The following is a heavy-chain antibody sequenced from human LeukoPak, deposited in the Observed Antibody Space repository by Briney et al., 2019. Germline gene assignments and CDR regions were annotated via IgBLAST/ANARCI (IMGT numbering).Heavy chain of an antibody. CDR3: ARPKEGSSYSFDS. J-gene: IGHJ4*02. D-gene: IGHD4-11*01. V-gene: IGHV4-34*01. Sequence: SETLSLTCAVYGGSLSGYYWSWIRQSPGKGLEWIGEINHTGSTNYNPSLKSRVTISVDTSKNQFSLRLSSVTAADTAVYYCARPKEGSSYSFDSWGQGTLVTVSS. CDR1: GGSLSGYY. CDR2: INHTGST.